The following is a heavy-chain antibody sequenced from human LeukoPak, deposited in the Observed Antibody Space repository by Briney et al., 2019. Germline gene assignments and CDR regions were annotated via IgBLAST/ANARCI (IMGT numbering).Heavy chain of an antibody. Sequence: GSLRLSCAASGFTFSSYAMSWVRQAPGKGLEWVSAISGSGGSTYYADSVKGRFTISRDNSKNTLYLQMNSLRAEDTAVYYCAKGEVVIGWFDPWGQGTLVTVSS. D-gene: IGHD3-22*01. CDR3: AKGEVVIGWFDP. J-gene: IGHJ5*02. CDR2: ISGSGGST. V-gene: IGHV3-23*01. CDR1: GFTFSSYA.